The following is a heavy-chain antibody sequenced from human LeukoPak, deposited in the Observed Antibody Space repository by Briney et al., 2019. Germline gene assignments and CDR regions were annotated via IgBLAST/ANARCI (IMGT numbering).Heavy chain of an antibody. V-gene: IGHV1-24*01. J-gene: IGHJ3*01. CDR3: ARDTHRTEDAFDV. CDR1: GYTLTELS. Sequence: ASVKVSCKVSGYTLTELSMHWVRQAPGKGLEWMGGFDPEDGETIYAQRFQGRVTMTTDTSTSTTYMELRSLRSDDTAVYYCARDTHRTEDAFDVWGQGTMVTVSS. D-gene: IGHD1-14*01. CDR2: FDPEDGET.